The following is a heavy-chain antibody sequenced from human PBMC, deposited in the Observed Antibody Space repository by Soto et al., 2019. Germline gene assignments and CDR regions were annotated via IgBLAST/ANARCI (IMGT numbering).Heavy chain of an antibody. J-gene: IGHJ5*02. D-gene: IGHD2-15*01. Sequence: EVQLVESGGGLIQPGESLRLSCAASGLTVSSNYMAWVRQAPGKGLEWVAVIYSGGSAYYADSVKGRSFISRDTSKNTVYLEMHSLSAEDTAVYFCAREGGCSGGNCYNWFDPWGQGTLVTVSS. CDR2: IYSGGSA. V-gene: IGHV3-53*01. CDR3: AREGGCSGGNCYNWFDP. CDR1: GLTVSSNY.